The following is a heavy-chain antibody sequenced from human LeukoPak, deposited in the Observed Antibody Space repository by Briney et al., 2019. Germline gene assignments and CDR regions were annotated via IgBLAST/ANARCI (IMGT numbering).Heavy chain of an antibody. Sequence: GGSLRLSCAASGFTLSDYYMSWIRQAPGKGLEWVSYSSSSGTTIYYADSVKGRFTISRDNAKFSLYLQMNSLRAEDTAIYYCATDRKVGTWDPRFNYWGQGTLVTVSS. CDR1: GFTLSDYY. V-gene: IGHV3-11*04. CDR2: SSSSGTTI. D-gene: IGHD4-23*01. CDR3: ATDRKVGTWDPRFNY. J-gene: IGHJ4*02.